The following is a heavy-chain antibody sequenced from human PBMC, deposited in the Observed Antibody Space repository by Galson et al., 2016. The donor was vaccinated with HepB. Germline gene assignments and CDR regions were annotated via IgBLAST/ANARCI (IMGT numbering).Heavy chain of an antibody. CDR1: GYTFTSCN. CDR2: INPDGGGT. D-gene: IGHD3-16*01. V-gene: IGHV1-46*03. J-gene: IGHJ4*02. Sequence: SVKVSCKASGYTFTSCNVHWVRQAPGQGLEWMGFINPDGGGTAYAQKFRGRVTMTRDTSTSTVYMELSSLTSEDTAVYYCAIIMTTPGAFDYWGQGTLATVSS. CDR3: AIIMTTPGAFDY.